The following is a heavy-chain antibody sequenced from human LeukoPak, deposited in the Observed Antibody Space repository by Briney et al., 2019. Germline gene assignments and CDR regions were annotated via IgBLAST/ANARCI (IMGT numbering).Heavy chain of an antibody. V-gene: IGHV1-2*02. CDR1: GYTFTGYY. D-gene: IGHD3-3*01. Sequence: GASVKVSCKASGYTFTGYYMHWVRQAPGQGLEWMGWINPNSGGTNYAQKFQGRVTMTRDTSISTAYMELSRLRSDDTAVYYCARSYYYDFWSGYYKGPEYYFDYWGQGTLVTVSS. CDR3: ARSYYYDFWSGYYKGPEYYFDY. CDR2: INPNSGGT. J-gene: IGHJ4*02.